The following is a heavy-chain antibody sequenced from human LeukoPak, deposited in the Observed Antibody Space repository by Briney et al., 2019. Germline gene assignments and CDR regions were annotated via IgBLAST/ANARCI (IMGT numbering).Heavy chain of an antibody. CDR3: ARATYYYGSGSYDGDN. CDR2: IYSGGST. J-gene: IGHJ4*02. D-gene: IGHD3-10*01. Sequence: GGSLRLSCAASGFTVSSNYMSWVRQAPGKGLEWVSVIYSGGSTYYADSVKGRFTISRDNSKNTLYLQMNSLRAEDTAVYYCARATYYYGSGSYDGDNWGQGTLVTVSS. V-gene: IGHV3-53*05. CDR1: GFTVSSNY.